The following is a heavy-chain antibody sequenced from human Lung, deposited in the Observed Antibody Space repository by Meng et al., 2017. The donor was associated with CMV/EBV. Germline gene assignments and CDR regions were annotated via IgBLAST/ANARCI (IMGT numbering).Heavy chain of an antibody. CDR3: AKISDFWSGSDV. CDR2: LLYDGSKK. Sequence: LTCAASGFTFSSYGMHWVRQAPGKGLEWVAFLLYDGSKKYYADSVKGRFTISRDNSKNTLYLQMNSLRAEDTAVYYCAKISDFWSGSDVWGQGTTVTVSS. CDR1: GFTFSSYG. V-gene: IGHV3-30*02. D-gene: IGHD3-3*01. J-gene: IGHJ6*02.